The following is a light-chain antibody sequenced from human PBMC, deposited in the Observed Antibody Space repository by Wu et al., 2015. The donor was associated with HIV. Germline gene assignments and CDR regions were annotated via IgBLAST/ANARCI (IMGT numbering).Light chain of an antibody. CDR3: QQYNYWPT. Sequence: EIVMTQSPATLSVSPGERATLSCRASQSVNSNLAWYQQKPGQAPRLLISGASTRATGIPARFSGSGSGTDFTLTISSLQSEDFAAYYCQQYNYWPTFGGGTKVEIK. CDR2: GAS. V-gene: IGKV3-15*01. J-gene: IGKJ4*01. CDR1: QSVNSN.